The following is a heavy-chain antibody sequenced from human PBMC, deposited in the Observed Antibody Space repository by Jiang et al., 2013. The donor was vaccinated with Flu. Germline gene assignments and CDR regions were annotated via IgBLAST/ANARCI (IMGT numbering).Heavy chain of an antibody. CDR2: LLQWEH. CDR3: AREGYYYVGFDY. J-gene: IGHJ4*02. D-gene: IGHD3-22*01. Sequence: SSYYWSWIRAAPREGTGVDWVYLLQWEHQLQPSLKSRVTISVDTSKNQFSLKLSSVTAADTAVYYCAREGYYYVGFDYWGQGTLVTVSS. V-gene: IGHV4-59*01. CDR1: SSYY.